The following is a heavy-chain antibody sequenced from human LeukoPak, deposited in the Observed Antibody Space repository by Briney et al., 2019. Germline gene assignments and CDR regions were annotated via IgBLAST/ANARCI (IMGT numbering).Heavy chain of an antibody. CDR3: ARGPLIVSVYYFDY. CDR1: GFIVSNYY. J-gene: IGHJ4*02. CDR2: INHSGST. V-gene: IGHV4-34*01. Sequence: GSLRLSCAASGFIVSNYYMSWIRQPPGKGLEWIGEINHSGSTNYNPSLKSRVTISVDTSKNQFSLKLSSVTAADTAVYYCARGPLIVSVYYFDYWGQGTLVTVSS. D-gene: IGHD1-26*01.